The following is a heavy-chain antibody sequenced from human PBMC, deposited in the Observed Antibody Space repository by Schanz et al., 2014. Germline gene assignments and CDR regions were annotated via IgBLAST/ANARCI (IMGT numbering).Heavy chain of an antibody. D-gene: IGHD1-26*01. CDR3: TRDRAYHSFDY. CDR1: GFSFSVSW. Sequence: PLVEFGGGLVQPGGSLRLSCEASGFSFSVSWMNWVRQAPGEGLEWVATIKEDGSQKYYLDSVKGRFTISRDNARNSLYLQMTSLRAEDTALYYCTRDRAYHSFDYWGQGTLVTVSS. V-gene: IGHV3-7*01. J-gene: IGHJ4*02. CDR2: IKEDGSQK.